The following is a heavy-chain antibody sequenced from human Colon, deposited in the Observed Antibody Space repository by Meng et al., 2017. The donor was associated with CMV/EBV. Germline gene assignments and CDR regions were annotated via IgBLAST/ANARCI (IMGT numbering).Heavy chain of an antibody. J-gene: IGHJ4*02. Sequence: GESLKISCQVSGNRFSNSWIGWVRQMPGKGLDWMAIIYPGESDAVHNPSFQGRVTISADKSINTAYLQWSSLRASDTAMYYCVRREYFDTEGGNWGQGTMVTVSS. D-gene: IGHD3-22*01. CDR3: VRREYFDTEGGN. CDR2: IYPGESDA. CDR1: GNRFSNSW. V-gene: IGHV5-51*01.